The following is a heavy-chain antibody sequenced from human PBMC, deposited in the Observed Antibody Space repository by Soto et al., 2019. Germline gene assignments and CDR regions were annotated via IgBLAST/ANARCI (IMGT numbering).Heavy chain of an antibody. Sequence: SVKVSCKASGGTFSSYAISWVRQAPGQGLEWMGGIIPIFGTANYAQKFQGRVTITADESTSTAYMELSSLRSEDTAVYYCARETPAPSTIFGVYYYYGMDVWGQGTTVTVSS. D-gene: IGHD3-3*01. CDR3: ARETPAPSTIFGVYYYYGMDV. CDR1: GGTFSSYA. CDR2: IIPIFGTA. V-gene: IGHV1-69*13. J-gene: IGHJ6*02.